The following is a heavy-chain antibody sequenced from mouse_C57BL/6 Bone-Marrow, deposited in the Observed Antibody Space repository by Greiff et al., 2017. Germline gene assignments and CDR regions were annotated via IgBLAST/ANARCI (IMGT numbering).Heavy chain of an antibody. J-gene: IGHJ1*03. Sequence: VKLQQSGAELARPGASVKLSCKASGYTFTSYGISWVKQRTGQGLEWIGEIYPRSGNTYYNEKFKGKATLTADKSSSTAYMELRSLTSEDSADYFCARWLRQRYFDVWGTGTTVTVSS. CDR1: GYTFTSYG. CDR3: ARWLRQRYFDV. D-gene: IGHD1-2*01. V-gene: IGHV1-81*01. CDR2: IYPRSGNT.